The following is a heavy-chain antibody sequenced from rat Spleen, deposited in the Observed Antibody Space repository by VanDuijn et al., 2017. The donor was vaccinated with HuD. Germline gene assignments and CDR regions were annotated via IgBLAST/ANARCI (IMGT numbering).Heavy chain of an antibody. Sequence: QVQLKESGPGLVQPSQTLSLTCTVSGFSLTSNSVHWVRQPPGKGLEWMGGIWGDGSTNYNSTLKSRLSISRDTSKSQIFLKMNSLQTDDTAIYFCTRESWYFDFWGPGTMVTVSS. J-gene: IGHJ1*01. CDR2: IWGDGST. V-gene: IGHV2-1*01. CDR1: GFSLTSNS. CDR3: TRESWYFDF.